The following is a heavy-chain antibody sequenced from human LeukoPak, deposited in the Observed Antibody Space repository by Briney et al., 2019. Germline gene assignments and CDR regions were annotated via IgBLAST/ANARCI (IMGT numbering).Heavy chain of an antibody. J-gene: IGHJ3*02. Sequence: GGSLRLSCAASGFTVSSTYMSWVRQAPGKGLEWVSVIYKDGKIYYIDSVKGRFTISRDTSKNTLYPQMNSLRVEDTAVYYCAGSLTESTYYYDSSGPDAFDIWGQGTMVTVSS. V-gene: IGHV3-53*01. CDR2: IYKDGKI. D-gene: IGHD3-22*01. CDR3: AGSLTESTYYYDSSGPDAFDI. CDR1: GFTVSSTY.